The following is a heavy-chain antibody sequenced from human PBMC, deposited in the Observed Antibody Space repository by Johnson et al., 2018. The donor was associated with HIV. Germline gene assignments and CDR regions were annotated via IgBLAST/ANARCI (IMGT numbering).Heavy chain of an antibody. V-gene: IGHV3-30*04. CDR1: GFRFSNHA. CDR2: ISYDGSNK. J-gene: IGHJ3*02. D-gene: IGHD2-21*01. CDR3: AKEKPASCGGDCYSDDAFDI. Sequence: QVQLVESGGGVVQPGRSLRLSCAASGFRFSNHALHWVRQTPGKGPEWVALISYDGSNKYYADSVKGRFTISRDNSKNTLYLQMNSLRAEDTAVYYCAKEKPASCGGDCYSDDAFDIWGQGTMVTVSS.